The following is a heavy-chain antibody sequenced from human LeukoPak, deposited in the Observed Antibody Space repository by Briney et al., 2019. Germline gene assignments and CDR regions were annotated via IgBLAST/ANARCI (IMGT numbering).Heavy chain of an antibody. V-gene: IGHV3-21*01. CDR2: ISSSLSYI. CDR3: ARERIAAAWFDP. J-gene: IGHJ5*02. Sequence: GGSLRLSCAASGFTFSSYSMNWVRQAPGKGLEWVSSISSSLSYIYYADSVKGRFTISRDNAKNTLYLQMNSLRAEDTAVYYCARERIAAAWFDPWGQGTPVTVSS. D-gene: IGHD6-13*01. CDR1: GFTFSSYS.